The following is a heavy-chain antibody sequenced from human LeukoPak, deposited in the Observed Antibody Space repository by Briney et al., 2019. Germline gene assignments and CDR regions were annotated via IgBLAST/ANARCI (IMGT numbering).Heavy chain of an antibody. D-gene: IGHD2-21*02. CDR3: VRLAVTDTNY. J-gene: IGHJ4*02. V-gene: IGHV3-74*01. Sequence: PGGSLRLSCVASGFTFNTYYMHWVRQAPGERLVWVSFIDADGTITKYADSAKGRFTISRDNAKSTVYLQMNGLRVEDTAMYYCVRLAVTDTNYWGQGSLVTVSS. CDR1: GFTFNTYY. CDR2: IDADGTIT.